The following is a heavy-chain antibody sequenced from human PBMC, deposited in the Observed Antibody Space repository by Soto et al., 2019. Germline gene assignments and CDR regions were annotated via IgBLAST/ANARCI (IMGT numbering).Heavy chain of an antibody. CDR1: GFTLDKYT. CDR2: SFSSGGT. J-gene: IGHJ4*02. Sequence: GSLRLSCAAFGFTLDKYTMGWVRQAPGKGLEWVAESFSSGGTQYADSVKGRFTISRDNSRNMVFLQMNGLRVEDTALYYCARDREPDGIWTFDSWGQGALVTRLL. CDR3: ARDREPDGIWTFDS. V-gene: IGHV3-23*05. D-gene: IGHD3-9*01.